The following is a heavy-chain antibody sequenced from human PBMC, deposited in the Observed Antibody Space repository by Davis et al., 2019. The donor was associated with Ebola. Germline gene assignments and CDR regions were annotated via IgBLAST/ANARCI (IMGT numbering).Heavy chain of an antibody. CDR2: INPSGGST. CDR1: GYTFTNYY. D-gene: IGHD2-21*01. J-gene: IGHJ4*02. V-gene: IGHV1-46*01. CDR3: ARGGVAYSDLDY. Sequence: ASVKVSCKASGYTFTNYYMHWVRQAPGQGLEWMGIINPSGGSTSYAQKFQGRVTMTRDTSTSTVYMELSSLRSDDTAVYFCARGGVAYSDLDYWGQGTLVAVSS.